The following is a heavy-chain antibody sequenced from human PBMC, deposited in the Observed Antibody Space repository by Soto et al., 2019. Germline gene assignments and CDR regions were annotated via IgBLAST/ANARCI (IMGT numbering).Heavy chain of an antibody. Sequence: QVQLVESGGGVVQPGRSLRLSCAASGFTFSSYGMHWVRQAPGKGLEWVAVIWYDGSNKYYADSVKGRFTISRDNSNNTLYLQVNSLRVEDTAVYYCARDRYSSGWYDLDYWGQGTLVTVSS. J-gene: IGHJ4*02. D-gene: IGHD6-19*01. CDR2: IWYDGSNK. CDR1: GFTFSSYG. V-gene: IGHV3-33*01. CDR3: ARDRYSSGWYDLDY.